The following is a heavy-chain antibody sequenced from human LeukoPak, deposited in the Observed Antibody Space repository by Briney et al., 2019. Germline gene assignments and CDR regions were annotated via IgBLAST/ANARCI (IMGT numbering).Heavy chain of an antibody. J-gene: IGHJ4*02. CDR2: ISAYNGNT. Sequence: ASVKVSCKASGYTFTSYGISWVRQAPGQGLEWMGWISAYNGNTNYAQQLQGRGTMTTDTSTSTAYMELRSLRSDDTAVYYCARGEGRTTELPFDYWGQGTLVTVSS. CDR1: GYTFTSYG. V-gene: IGHV1-18*01. D-gene: IGHD1-7*01. CDR3: ARGEGRTTELPFDY.